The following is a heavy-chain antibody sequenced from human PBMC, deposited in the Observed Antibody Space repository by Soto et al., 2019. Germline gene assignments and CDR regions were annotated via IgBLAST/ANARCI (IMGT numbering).Heavy chain of an antibody. V-gene: IGHV4-59*01. CDR3: ATWHDYGDTFDY. Sequence: QVQLQESGPGLVKPSETLSLTCTVSGGSISSYYWSWIRQPPGKGLEWIGYIYYSGSTNYNPSLKSRVTISVDTSQNQFSLKLSSVTAADTAVYSCATWHDYGDTFDYWGQGTLVTVSS. J-gene: IGHJ4*02. D-gene: IGHD4-17*01. CDR1: GGSISSYY. CDR2: IYYSGST.